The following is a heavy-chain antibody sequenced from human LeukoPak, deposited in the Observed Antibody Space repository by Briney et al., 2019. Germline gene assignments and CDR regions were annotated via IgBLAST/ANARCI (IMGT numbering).Heavy chain of an antibody. CDR2: INHSGST. CDR3: ATFSYYYDTEYFQH. Sequence: SETLSLTCAVYGGSFSGYYWSWIRQPPWKGLEWIGEINHSGSTNYNPSLKSRVTISVDTSKNQFSLKLSSVTAADTAVYYCATFSYYYDTEYFQHWGQGTLVTVSS. V-gene: IGHV4-34*01. D-gene: IGHD3-22*01. J-gene: IGHJ1*01. CDR1: GGSFSGYY.